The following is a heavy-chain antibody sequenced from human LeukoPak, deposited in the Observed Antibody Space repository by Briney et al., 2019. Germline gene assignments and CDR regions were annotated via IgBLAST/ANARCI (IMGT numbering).Heavy chain of an antibody. J-gene: IGHJ4*02. CDR3: ARMYYDFWSVPSMFDY. CDR1: GDSISRYY. Sequence: SETLSLTCTVSGDSISRYYWSWIRQPPGKGLEWVGYIYYRGSTNYNPSLKSRVTISGDTSKNQFSLKLNYVTAADTAIYYCARMYYDFWSVPSMFDYWAQGTLVTVSS. D-gene: IGHD3-3*01. CDR2: IYYRGST. V-gene: IGHV4-59*01.